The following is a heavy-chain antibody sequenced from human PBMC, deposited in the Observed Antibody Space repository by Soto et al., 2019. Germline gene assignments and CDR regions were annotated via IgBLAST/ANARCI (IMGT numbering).Heavy chain of an antibody. CDR2: IWYDGSNK. J-gene: IGHJ4*02. CDR1: GFTFSSYG. Sequence: PGGSLRVSCAASGFTFSSYGMDWVRQAPGKGLEWVAVIWYDGSNKYYAASVKGRFTISRDNSKNTLYLQMNSLRAEDTAVYYCARDSLSRRSGWYNSIRYWGQGTLVTVSS. D-gene: IGHD6-19*01. V-gene: IGHV3-33*01. CDR3: ARDSLSRRSGWYNSIRY.